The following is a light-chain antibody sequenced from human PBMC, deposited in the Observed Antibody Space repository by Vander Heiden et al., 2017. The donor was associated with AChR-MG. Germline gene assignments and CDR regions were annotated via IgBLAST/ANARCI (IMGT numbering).Light chain of an antibody. V-gene: IGLV2-14*01. CDR1: SRDVGAFNY. CDR2: DVS. CDR3: SSYTTSITWV. J-gene: IGLJ3*02. Sequence: QSALTQPDSVSGSPGQSITISCTGTSRDVGAFNYVSWYQQHPGKAPKLMVYDVSARPSGVSNRFSGSKSGNTASLTISGLQAEDEADYYCSSYTTSITWVFGGGTKLTAL.